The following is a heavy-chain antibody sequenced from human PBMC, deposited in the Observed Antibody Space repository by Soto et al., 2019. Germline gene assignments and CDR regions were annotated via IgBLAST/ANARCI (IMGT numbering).Heavy chain of an antibody. CDR2: IYWDDDK. CDR1: GFSFFTSNVG. V-gene: IGHV2-5*02. J-gene: IGHJ6*02. CDR3: AHKGGRGAGMDV. Sequence: QITLKESGPTLVKPTQTLTLTCTFSGFSFFTSNVGVGWIRQPPGKALEWLALIYWDDDKRYSPSLKSRLTIPKDIAKNRVVLTMTNMVPVDTGTYYCAHKGGRGAGMDVWGQGTTVTVSS. D-gene: IGHD2-15*01.